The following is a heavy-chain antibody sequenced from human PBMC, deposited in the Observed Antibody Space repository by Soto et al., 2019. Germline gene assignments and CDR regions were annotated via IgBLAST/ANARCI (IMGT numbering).Heavy chain of an antibody. J-gene: IGHJ6*03. V-gene: IGHV4-59*08. CDR1: GGSISSYY. CDR2: TYYSGST. Sequence: QVQLQESGPGLVKPSETLSLTCTVSGGSISSYYWSWIRQPPGKGLEWIGYTYYSGSTNYNPSLKSRVTISVDTSKNQFSLKLSSVTAADTAVYYCATRAADYDFWSGYYSYYYYMDVWGKGTTVTVSS. CDR3: ATRAADYDFWSGYYSYYYYMDV. D-gene: IGHD3-3*01.